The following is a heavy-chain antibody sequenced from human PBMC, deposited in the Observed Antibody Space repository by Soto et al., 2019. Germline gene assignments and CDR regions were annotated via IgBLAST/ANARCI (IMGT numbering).Heavy chain of an antibody. CDR1: GFTFSSYA. Sequence: GGSLRLSCAASGFTFSSYAMHLVRQAPGKGLEWVAVISYDGSNKYYADSVKGRFTISRDNSKNTLYLQMNSLRAEDTAVYYCARDALAARPDYWGQGTLVTVSS. CDR2: ISYDGSNK. J-gene: IGHJ4*02. V-gene: IGHV3-30-3*01. D-gene: IGHD6-6*01. CDR3: ARDALAARPDY.